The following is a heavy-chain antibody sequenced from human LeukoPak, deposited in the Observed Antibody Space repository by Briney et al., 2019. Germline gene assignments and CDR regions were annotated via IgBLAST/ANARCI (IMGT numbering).Heavy chain of an antibody. CDR2: ISAYNGNT. CDR1: GYTFTSYG. Sequence: ASVKVSCKASGYTFTSYGISWVRQAPGQGLEWMGWISAYNGNTNYAQKLQGRVTMTTDTSTSTAYMELRSLRSDDTAVYYCARGSYYYDSSGSPYYYGMDVWGQGTTVTVSS. CDR3: ARGSYYYDSSGSPYYYGMDV. D-gene: IGHD3-22*01. V-gene: IGHV1-18*01. J-gene: IGHJ6*02.